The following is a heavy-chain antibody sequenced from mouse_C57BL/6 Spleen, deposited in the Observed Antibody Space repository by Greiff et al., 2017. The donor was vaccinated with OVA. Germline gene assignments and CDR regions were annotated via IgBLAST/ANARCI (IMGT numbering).Heavy chain of an antibody. CDR3: ARHRSDYFDY. CDR1: GFTFTDYY. J-gene: IGHJ2*01. V-gene: IGHV7-3*01. CDR2: IRNKANGYTT. D-gene: IGHD3-1*01. Sequence: EVQRVESGGGLVQPGGSLSLSCAASGFTFTDYYMSWVRQPPGKALEWLGFIRNKANGYTTEYSASVKGRFTISRDNSQSILYLQMNALRAEDSATYYCARHRSDYFDYWGKGTTLTVSS.